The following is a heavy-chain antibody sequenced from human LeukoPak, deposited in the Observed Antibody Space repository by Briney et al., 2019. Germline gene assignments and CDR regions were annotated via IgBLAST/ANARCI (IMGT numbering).Heavy chain of an antibody. CDR1: GVSLSSYY. V-gene: IGHV4-34*01. D-gene: IGHD1-26*01. J-gene: IGHJ5*02. CDR3: ARDIGGSYPFPWFDP. CDR2: IKDVGSP. Sequence: SETLSLTCAVSGVSLSSYYWVWIRQSPEKGLEWIGEIKDVGSPNYNPTLKSRVTISIDTSKNQFSLHLISVTAADTAVYYCARDIGGSYPFPWFDPWGQGTLVTVSS.